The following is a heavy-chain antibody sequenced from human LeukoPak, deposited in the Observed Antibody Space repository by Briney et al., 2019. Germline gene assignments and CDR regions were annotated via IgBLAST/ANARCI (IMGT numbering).Heavy chain of an antibody. J-gene: IGHJ4*02. CDR3: AREGYRDTSNDY. D-gene: IGHD5-18*01. Sequence: GGSLRLSCAASGFTFSRYWMSWVRQAPGKGLEWVANIKQDGSGKYYVESVKGRFTISRDNAKNSLYLQMNSLRAEDAAVYYCAREGYRDTSNDYWGQGTLVTVSS. CDR2: IKQDGSGK. V-gene: IGHV3-7*05. CDR1: GFTFSRYW.